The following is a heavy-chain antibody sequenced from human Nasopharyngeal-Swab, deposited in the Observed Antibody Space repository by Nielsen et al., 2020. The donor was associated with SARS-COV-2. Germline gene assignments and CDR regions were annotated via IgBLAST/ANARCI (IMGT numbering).Heavy chain of an antibody. D-gene: IGHD3-10*01. CDR1: GVTFSNYA. Sequence: GGSLRLSCAASGVTFSNYAMSWVRQAPGKGLEWVSAISGSGGSTYYADSVKSRFTLSRDNSKNTLYLQMNILRVEDTAVYYCAKPPVDYSGSGSYSDYWGQGTLVTVSS. CDR3: AKPPVDYSGSGSYSDY. J-gene: IGHJ4*02. CDR2: ISGSGGST. V-gene: IGHV3-23*01.